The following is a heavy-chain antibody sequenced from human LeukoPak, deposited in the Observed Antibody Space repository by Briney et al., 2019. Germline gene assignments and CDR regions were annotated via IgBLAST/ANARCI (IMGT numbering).Heavy chain of an antibody. J-gene: IGHJ4*02. CDR2: INPNSGGT. D-gene: IGHD6-19*01. Sequence: ASVKVSCKASGYTFTGYYMHWVRQAPGQGLEWMGWINPNSGGTNYAQKFQGRVTMTRDTSISTAYMELSRLRFDDTAVYYCARVRGPGYSSGWYGYWGQGTLVTVSS. CDR1: GYTFTGYY. CDR3: ARVRGPGYSSGWYGY. V-gene: IGHV1-2*02.